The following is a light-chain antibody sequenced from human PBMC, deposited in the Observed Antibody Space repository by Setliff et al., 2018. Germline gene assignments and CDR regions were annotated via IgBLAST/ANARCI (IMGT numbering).Light chain of an antibody. V-gene: IGLV2-23*02. CDR1: SSDVGNYNL. CDR2: EVS. CDR3: SSYAGSNNYV. J-gene: IGLJ1*01. Sequence: QSALAQRASVSGSPGQSITISCTGTSSDVGNYNLVSWYQQHPGKAPKLIIYEVSKRPSGVSNRFSGSKSGNTASLTISGLQAEDEADYYCSSYAGSNNYVFGTGTKVTVL.